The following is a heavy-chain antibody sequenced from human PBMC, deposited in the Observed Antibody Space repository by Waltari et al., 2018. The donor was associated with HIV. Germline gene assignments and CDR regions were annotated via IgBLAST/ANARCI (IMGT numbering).Heavy chain of an antibody. J-gene: IGHJ2*01. CDR2: IYYSGST. D-gene: IGHD6-13*01. CDR3: ARDPRIAAADPYWYFDL. CDR1: GGSISSGDYY. Sequence: SQTLSLTCTVSGGSISSGDYYWSWIRQPPGKGLEWIGYIYYSGSTYYNPSLKSRVTISVDTSKNQFSLKLSSVTAADTAVYYCARDPRIAAADPYWYFDLWGRGTLVTVSS. V-gene: IGHV4-30-4*01.